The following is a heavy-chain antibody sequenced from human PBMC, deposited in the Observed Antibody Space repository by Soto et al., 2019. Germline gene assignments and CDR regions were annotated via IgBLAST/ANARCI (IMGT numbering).Heavy chain of an antibody. D-gene: IGHD1-26*01. CDR2: ISVDNGNR. CDR1: GFSFSSYG. V-gene: IGHV1-18*04. J-gene: IGHJ4*02. Sequence: QVRMVQSGAEVKKPGASVRVSCKASGFSFSSYGIGWVRQAPGQGLEWMGWISVDNGNRKYAQKIQGRVTMTTDTSTSTAYMDLMSLRSDDTAVYYCARGYWENTFDYWGQGTLVIVSP. CDR3: ARGYWENTFDY.